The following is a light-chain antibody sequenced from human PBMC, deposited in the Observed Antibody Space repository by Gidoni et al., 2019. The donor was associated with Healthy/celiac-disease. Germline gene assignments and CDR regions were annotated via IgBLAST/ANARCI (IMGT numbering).Light chain of an antibody. Sequence: SSELTQDPAVSVALGQTVRITCQGDSLRSYYASRYQQKPGQAPILVIYGKNNRPSGIPDRFSGSSSGNTASLTIPGAQAEDEADYYCNSRDSSGNHLVFGGGTKLTV. J-gene: IGLJ2*01. CDR2: GKN. V-gene: IGLV3-19*01. CDR3: NSRDSSGNHLV. CDR1: SLRSYY.